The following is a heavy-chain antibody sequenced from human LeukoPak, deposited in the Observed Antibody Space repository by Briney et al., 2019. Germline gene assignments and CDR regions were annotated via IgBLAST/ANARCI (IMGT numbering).Heavy chain of an antibody. D-gene: IGHD6-19*01. CDR1: GGSISSYY. Sequence: PSETLSLTCTVSGGSISSYYWSWIRQPPGKGLEWIGYISYSGSTKYNPSLKSRVTISVDTSKNQSSLKLSSVTAADTAVYFCARTGEQWLALSYWGQGTLVTVSS. V-gene: IGHV4-59*01. CDR2: ISYSGST. J-gene: IGHJ4*02. CDR3: ARTGEQWLALSY.